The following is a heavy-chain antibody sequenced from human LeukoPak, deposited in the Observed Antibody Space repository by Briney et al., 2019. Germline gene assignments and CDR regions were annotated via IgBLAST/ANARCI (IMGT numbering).Heavy chain of an antibody. CDR3: FNGYDYV. J-gene: IGHJ4*02. CDR2: ISYDGSNK. Sequence: PGGSLRLSCAASGFTFSSYGMHWVRQAPGKGLEWVAVISYDGSNKYYADSVKGRFTISRDNSKNTLYLQMNSLRAEDTAVYYCFNGYDYVWGQGTLVTVSS. D-gene: IGHD5-12*01. V-gene: IGHV3-30*19. CDR1: GFTFSSYG.